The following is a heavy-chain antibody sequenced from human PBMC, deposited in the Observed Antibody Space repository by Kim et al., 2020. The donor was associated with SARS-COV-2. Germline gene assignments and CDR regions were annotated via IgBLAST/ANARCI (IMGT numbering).Heavy chain of an antibody. Sequence: NYNPSLKSRVTISVDTSKNQFSLKLSSVTAADTAVYYCARTGITETTSDYWGQGTPVTVSS. D-gene: IGHD1-7*01. V-gene: IGHV4-4*09. CDR3: ARTGITETTSDY. J-gene: IGHJ4*02.